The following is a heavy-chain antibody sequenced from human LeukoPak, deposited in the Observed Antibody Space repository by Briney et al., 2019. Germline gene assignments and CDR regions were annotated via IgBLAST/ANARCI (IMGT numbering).Heavy chain of an antibody. D-gene: IGHD3-10*01. Sequence: GGSLRLSCTASGFTFSTYWINWVRQSPGKGLVWVALINGDGSTTTHADSVKGRFTISRDNAKNTAYLQMNSLRDEDTAVYFCARDYAGSPDYWGQGTLVTVSS. CDR1: GFTFSTYW. J-gene: IGHJ4*02. CDR3: ARDYAGSPDY. CDR2: INGDGSTT. V-gene: IGHV3-74*03.